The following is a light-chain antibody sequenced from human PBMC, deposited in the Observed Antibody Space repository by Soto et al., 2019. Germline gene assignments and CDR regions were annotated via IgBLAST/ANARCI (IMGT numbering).Light chain of an antibody. Sequence: DIQMTQSPSSLSASVGDRVTITCQASQDIRAYLNWYQQKPGKAPKLLIYDASNLETGVPPRFSGRGSGTDFSLTISSLQPEDIATYYCQQYDNRLTFGGGTKVDIK. J-gene: IGKJ4*01. CDR1: QDIRAY. V-gene: IGKV1-33*01. CDR2: DAS. CDR3: QQYDNRLT.